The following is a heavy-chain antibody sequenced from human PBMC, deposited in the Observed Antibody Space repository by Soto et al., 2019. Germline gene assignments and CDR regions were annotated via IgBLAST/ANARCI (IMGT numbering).Heavy chain of an antibody. V-gene: IGHV3-23*01. CDR2: ISGSGGST. CDR3: AKLPLLRSAFDI. CDR1: GFTFSSYA. D-gene: IGHD3-3*01. Sequence: LRLSCAASGFTFSSYAMSWVRQAPGKGLEWVSAISGSGGSTYYADSVKGRFTISRDNSKNTLYLQMNSLRAEDTAVYYCAKLPLLRSAFDIWGQGTMVTVSS. J-gene: IGHJ3*02.